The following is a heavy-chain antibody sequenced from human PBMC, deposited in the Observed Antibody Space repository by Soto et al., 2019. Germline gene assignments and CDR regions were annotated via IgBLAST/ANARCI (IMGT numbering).Heavy chain of an antibody. D-gene: IGHD1-26*01. CDR3: AKSQQWGLPLSGGIDV. J-gene: IGHJ6*02. CDR2: VVGGGGST. Sequence: PGGSLRLSCGASGFTFSTYAMSWVRQAPGKGLEWVSAVVGGGGSTYYTDSVKGRFTISRDNSKNTLYLQMSSLRVEDTAVYYCAKSQQWGLPLSGGIDVWGQGTTVTVSS. V-gene: IGHV3-23*01. CDR1: GFTFSTYA.